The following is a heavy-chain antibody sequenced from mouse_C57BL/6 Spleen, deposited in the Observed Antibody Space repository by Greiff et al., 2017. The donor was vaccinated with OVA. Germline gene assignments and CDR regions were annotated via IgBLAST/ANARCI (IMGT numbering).Heavy chain of an antibody. V-gene: IGHV14-4*01. CDR3: TTSIYYGSSNWYFDV. D-gene: IGHD1-1*01. CDR2: IDPENGDT. J-gene: IGHJ1*03. Sequence: EVQRVESGAELVRPGASVKLSCTASGFNIKDDYMHWVKQRPEQGLEWIGWIDPENGDTESASKFQGKATITADTSSNTAYLQLSSLTSEDTAVYYCTTSIYYGSSNWYFDVWGTGTTVTVSS. CDR1: GFNIKDDY.